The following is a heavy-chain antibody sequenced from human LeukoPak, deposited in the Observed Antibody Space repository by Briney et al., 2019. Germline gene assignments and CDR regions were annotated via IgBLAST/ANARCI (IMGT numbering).Heavy chain of an antibody. J-gene: IGHJ6*02. CDR3: ARVPVVAATYYYYYGMDV. CDR2: ISSSGSTV. D-gene: IGHD2-15*01. Sequence: DPGGSLRLSCAASGFTFSSYEMNWVRQAPGQGLEWVAYISSSGSTVYYADSVKGRFTISRDNAKNSLYLQMNSLRAEDTAVYYCARVPVVAATYYYYYGMDVWGQGTTVTVSS. CDR1: GFTFSSYE. V-gene: IGHV3-48*03.